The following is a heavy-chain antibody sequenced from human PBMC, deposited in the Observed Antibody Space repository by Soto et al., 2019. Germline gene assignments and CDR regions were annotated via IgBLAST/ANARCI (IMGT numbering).Heavy chain of an antibody. CDR3: ARRMGRFLQWLFDY. CDR1: GYTFTAYG. J-gene: IGHJ4*02. D-gene: IGHD3-3*01. Sequence: QVQLVQSGAEVRKPGASVKVSCKSSGYTFTAYGLSWVRQAPGQGLEWMGWIGGNNVDTKYAQRFQGRVTMTTDTSTSTAYMELGSLRSDDTAVYYCARRMGRFLQWLFDYWGQGTLVTVSS. CDR2: IGGNNVDT. V-gene: IGHV1-18*04.